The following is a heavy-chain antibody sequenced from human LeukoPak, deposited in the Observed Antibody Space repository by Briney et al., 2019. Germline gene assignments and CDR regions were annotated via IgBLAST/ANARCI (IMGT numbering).Heavy chain of an antibody. V-gene: IGHV4-59*01. D-gene: IGHD3-22*01. J-gene: IGHJ4*02. CDR3: ARGYDSSGYGYYFDY. CDR1: GGSISSYY. CDR2: IYYSGST. Sequence: PSETLSLTCTVSGGSISSYYWSWIRQPPGKGLEWIGYIYYSGSTNYNPSLKRRGTISVDPSKNQFSLKLSSVTAADTAVYYCARGYDSSGYGYYFDYWGQGALVTVSS.